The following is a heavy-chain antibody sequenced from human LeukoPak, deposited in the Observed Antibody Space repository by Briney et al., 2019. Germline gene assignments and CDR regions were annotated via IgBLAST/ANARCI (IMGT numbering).Heavy chain of an antibody. V-gene: IGHV4-39*01. J-gene: IGHJ4*02. CDR2: IYYSGNT. CDR1: GGSINSSSYY. Sequence: SETLSLTCSVSGGSINSSSYYWGWIRQPPGKGLEWIGSIYYSGNTYYNPSLKSRLTILVDTSKNQFSLKLSSVTAADTAVYYCASCTDPSGFDYWGQGTLVTVSS. CDR3: ASCTDPSGFDY. D-gene: IGHD2-8*01.